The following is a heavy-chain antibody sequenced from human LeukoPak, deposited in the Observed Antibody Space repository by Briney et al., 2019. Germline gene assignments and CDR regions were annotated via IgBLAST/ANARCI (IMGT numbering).Heavy chain of an antibody. CDR1: GYTFTSYD. D-gene: IGHD6-13*01. Sequence: GASVKVSCKASGYTFTSYDINWVRQATGQGLEWMGWMNPNSGNTGYAQKFQGRVTMTRNTSISTAYMELSSLRSEDTAVYYCASRGSSSWYSSGYGMDVWGQGTTVTVSS. CDR2: MNPNSGNT. J-gene: IGHJ6*02. V-gene: IGHV1-8*01. CDR3: ASRGSSSWYSSGYGMDV.